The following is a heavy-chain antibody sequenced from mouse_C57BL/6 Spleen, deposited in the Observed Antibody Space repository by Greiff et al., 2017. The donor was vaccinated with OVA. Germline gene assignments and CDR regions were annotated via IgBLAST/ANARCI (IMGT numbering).Heavy chain of an antibody. CDR2: ITPSNGGT. J-gene: IGHJ3*01. V-gene: IGHV1-53*01. Sequence: VKLQQPGTELVKPGASVKLSCKASGYTFTSYWMHWVKQRPGQGLEWIGNITPSNGGTNSNEKFKSKATLTVDKSSSTAYMQLSSLTSEDSAVYYCARGDYGSVAWFAYWGQGTLVTVSA. CDR3: ARGDYGSVAWFAY. CDR1: GYTFTSYW. D-gene: IGHD1-1*01.